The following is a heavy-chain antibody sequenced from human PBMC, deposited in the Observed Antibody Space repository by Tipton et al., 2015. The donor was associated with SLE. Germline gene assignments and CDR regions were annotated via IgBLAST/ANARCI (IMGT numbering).Heavy chain of an antibody. D-gene: IGHD1-26*01. V-gene: IGHV4-39*07. CDR2: INHSGST. CDR1: GGSISSGGYY. CDR3: ARLRIVGATSPFQH. J-gene: IGHJ1*01. Sequence: TLSLTCTVSGGSISSGGYYWSWIRQPPGKGLEWIGEINHSGSTKYNPSLKSRVTISVDTSKNQFSLKLSSVTAADTAVYYCARLRIVGATSPFQHWGQGTLVTVSS.